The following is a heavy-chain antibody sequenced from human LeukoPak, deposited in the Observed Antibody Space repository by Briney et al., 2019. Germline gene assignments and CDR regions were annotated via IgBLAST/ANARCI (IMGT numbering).Heavy chain of an antibody. J-gene: IGHJ4*02. CDR1: GFTFSSYW. Sequence: EGSLRHSCAASGFTFSSYWMHWVRQAPGKGLVWVSRINSDGSSTSYAGSVKGRFTISRDNAKNSLYLQMNSLRAEDTALYYCAKDTKYGIAAAAADYWGQGSLVTVSS. V-gene: IGHV3-74*01. CDR2: INSDGSST. CDR3: AKDTKYGIAAAAADY. D-gene: IGHD6-25*01.